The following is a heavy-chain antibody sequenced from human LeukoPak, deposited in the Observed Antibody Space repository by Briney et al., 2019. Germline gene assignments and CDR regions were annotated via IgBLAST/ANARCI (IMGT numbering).Heavy chain of an antibody. J-gene: IGHJ4*02. CDR3: ARDRAGYMEDFDY. D-gene: IGHD5-24*01. V-gene: IGHV3-23*01. CDR2: ISGSGGST. Sequence: PGGSLRLSCAASGFTFSSYAMSWVRQAPGKGLEWVSAISGSGGSTYYADSVKGRFTISRDNAKNSLYLQMNSLRAEDTAIYYCARDRAGYMEDFDYWGQGTLVTVSS. CDR1: GFTFSSYA.